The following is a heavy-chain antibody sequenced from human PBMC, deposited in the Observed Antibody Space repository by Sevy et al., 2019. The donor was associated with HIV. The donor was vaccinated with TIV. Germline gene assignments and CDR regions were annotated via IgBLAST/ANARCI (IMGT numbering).Heavy chain of an antibody. Sequence: GSLRLSCAASRFTFSDYYMSWIRQAPGKGLEWLSYISSSGSTIYYADSVKGRFTISRDNAKNSLYLQMNSLGAEDTAVYYCAREMEGVPGRAFDIWGQGTMVTVSS. V-gene: IGHV3-11*01. CDR2: ISSSGSTI. D-gene: IGHD6-19*01. CDR1: RFTFSDYY. CDR3: AREMEGVPGRAFDI. J-gene: IGHJ3*02.